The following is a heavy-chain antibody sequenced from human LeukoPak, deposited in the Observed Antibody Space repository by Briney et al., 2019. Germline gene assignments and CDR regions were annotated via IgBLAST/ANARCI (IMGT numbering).Heavy chain of an antibody. D-gene: IGHD4-17*01. J-gene: IGHJ4*02. V-gene: IGHV3-11*01. CDR3: ARGHYGLDS. CDR2: IRSSDTTI. CDR1: GFTFSDYY. Sequence: GESLKISCAASGFTFSDYYMSWIRQAPGKGLEWVSYIRSSDTTIYYADSVKGRFTISRDNARNSLYLQMNSLRDEDTAVYYCARGHYGLDSWGQGTLVTVSS.